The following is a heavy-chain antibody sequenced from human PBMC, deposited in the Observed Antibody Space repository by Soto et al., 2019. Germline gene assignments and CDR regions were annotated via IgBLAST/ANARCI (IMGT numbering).Heavy chain of an antibody. V-gene: IGHV1-69*13. CDR3: AREECSGGSCYSFELLRSPAQRPYGMDV. CDR1: GGTFSSYA. D-gene: IGHD2-15*01. Sequence: AAVKGSCKASGGTFSSYAISWVRQAPGQGLEWMGGIVPIFGTANYAQKFQGRVTITADESTSTAYMELSSLRSEDTAVSYCAREECSGGSCYSFELLRSPAQRPYGMDVWGQGTTVTVSS. J-gene: IGHJ6*02. CDR2: IVPIFGTA.